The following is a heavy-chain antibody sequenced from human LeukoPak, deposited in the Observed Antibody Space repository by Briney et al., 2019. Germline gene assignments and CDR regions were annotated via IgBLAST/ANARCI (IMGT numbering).Heavy chain of an antibody. J-gene: IGHJ4*01. CDR1: GFTFSSYS. D-gene: IGHD6-6*01. CDR3: AREGSSEIDF. CDR2: IGSTNSYI. V-gene: IGHV3-21*01. Sequence: GGSLRLSCAASGFTFSSYSMNWVRQAPGKGLEWVSSIGSTNSYIYYADSVKGRFTISRDDAKNSLYLQMNSLRAEDTAVYYCAREGSSEIDFWGQGNLVTVPS.